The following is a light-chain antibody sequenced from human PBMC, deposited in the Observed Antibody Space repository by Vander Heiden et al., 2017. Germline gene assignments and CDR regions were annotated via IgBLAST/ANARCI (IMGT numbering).Light chain of an antibody. V-gene: IGLV6-57*01. Sequence: TGTISCTRSSGSIASNYVQWYQQRPGRSPTTVISEDNQRPSAVPDRFSGSIDSSSNSASRTISGLKTEDEDDKSGQSYDSSKQVAFGGGTKL. CDR3: QSYDSSKQVA. CDR1: SGSIASNY. CDR2: EDN. J-gene: IGLJ2*01.